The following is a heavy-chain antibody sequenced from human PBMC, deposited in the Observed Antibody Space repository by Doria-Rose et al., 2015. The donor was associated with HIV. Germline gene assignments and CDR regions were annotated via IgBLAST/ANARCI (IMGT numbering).Heavy chain of an antibody. D-gene: IGHD6-13*01. J-gene: IGHJ4*02. CDR1: YA. CDR3: ARIHSLSSSSLGH. Sequence: YAIHWVRQAPGQRLECMGWLNVGDGDTRYSRKFQDRVTITSDTSANTGYMALSSLRSEDTAVHYCARIHSLSSSSLGHWGQGTLVTVSS. CDR2: LNVGDGDT. V-gene: IGHV1-3*01.